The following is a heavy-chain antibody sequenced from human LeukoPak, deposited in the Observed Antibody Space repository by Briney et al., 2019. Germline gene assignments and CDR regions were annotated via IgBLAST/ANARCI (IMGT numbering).Heavy chain of an antibody. V-gene: IGHV1-2*02. CDR1: GYTFTSYG. Sequence: ASVRVSCKASGYTFTSYGISWVRQAPGQGLEWMGWINPNSGGTNYTQKFQGRVTMTRDTSISTAYMELSRLRSDDTAVYYCARDRRYYYDSSGYLGPDYWGQGTLVTVSS. J-gene: IGHJ4*02. D-gene: IGHD3-22*01. CDR3: ARDRRYYYDSSGYLGPDY. CDR2: INPNSGGT.